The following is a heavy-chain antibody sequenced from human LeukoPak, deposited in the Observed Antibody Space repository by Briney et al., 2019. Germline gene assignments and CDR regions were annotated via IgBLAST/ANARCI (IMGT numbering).Heavy chain of an antibody. CDR3: ARRYTASPGERFDY. J-gene: IGHJ4*02. D-gene: IGHD2-2*02. CDR1: GGSISNYY. Sequence: SETLSLTCTVPGGSISNYYWTWIRQPPGKGLEWIGYIYYSGSTNYNPSLSSRVTISLDTSKNQFSLMLRSLTAADTAVYYCARRYTASPGERFDYWGQGTLVTVSS. V-gene: IGHV4-59*08. CDR2: IYYSGST.